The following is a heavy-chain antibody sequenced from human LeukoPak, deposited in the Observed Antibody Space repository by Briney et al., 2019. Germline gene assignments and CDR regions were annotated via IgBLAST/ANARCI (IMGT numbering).Heavy chain of an antibody. CDR2: IKQDASEK. J-gene: IGHJ4*02. Sequence: GGSLRLSCAASGFTFGTYWMSWVRQAPGKGLEWVANIKQDASEKYYVDSVRGRFTVSRDNAKNLMYLQMSSLRVEDTAVYYCARDYEGACSRGSSGCLHLDNWGQGILVTVSS. V-gene: IGHV3-7*03. D-gene: IGHD2-2*01. CDR1: GFTFGTYW. CDR3: ARDYEGACSRGSSGCLHLDN.